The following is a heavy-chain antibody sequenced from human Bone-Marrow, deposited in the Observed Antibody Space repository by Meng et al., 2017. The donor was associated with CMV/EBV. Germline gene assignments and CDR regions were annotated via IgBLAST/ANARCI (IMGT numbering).Heavy chain of an antibody. CDR1: GYTFPSYG. CDR2: ISAYNGNT. D-gene: IGHD6-19*01. Sequence: SCKASGYTFPSYGISWVRQAPGQGLEWMGWISAYNGNTNYAQKLQGRVTMATDTSTSTAYMELRSLGSDDTAVYYCARDVGEAVAGTWGQGTLVTVSS. CDR3: ARDVGEAVAGT. V-gene: IGHV1-18*01. J-gene: IGHJ4*02.